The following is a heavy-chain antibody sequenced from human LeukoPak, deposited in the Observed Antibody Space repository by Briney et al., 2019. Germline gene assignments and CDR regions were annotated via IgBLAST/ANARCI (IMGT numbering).Heavy chain of an antibody. CDR1: GFTFSDYY. Sequence: PGGSLRLSCAASGFTFSDYYMTWIRQAPGKGLEWVSYISNSGGTIYYTGSVKGRFTISRDNAKNSLYLQMNSLRAEDTAVYYCARRYSNSFDYWGQGTLVTVSS. CDR2: ISNSGGTI. CDR3: ARRYSNSFDY. D-gene: IGHD4-11*01. V-gene: IGHV3-11*01. J-gene: IGHJ4*02.